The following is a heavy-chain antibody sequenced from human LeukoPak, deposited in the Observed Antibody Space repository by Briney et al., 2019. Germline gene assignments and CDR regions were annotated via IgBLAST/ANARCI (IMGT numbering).Heavy chain of an antibody. V-gene: IGHV3-48*03. CDR1: GFTFSSFE. J-gene: IGHJ6*03. Sequence: PGGSLRLYCAASGFTFSSFEMNWVCQVPGKGPEWLSYISGGGSTKYYADSVKGRFTISRDNAKNSLFLQLNSLRAEDTALYYCARVRLYSETNYDPYYYSIDVWGKGTTVTVSS. CDR3: ARVRLYSETNYDPYYYSIDV. D-gene: IGHD3-10*02. CDR2: ISGGGSTK.